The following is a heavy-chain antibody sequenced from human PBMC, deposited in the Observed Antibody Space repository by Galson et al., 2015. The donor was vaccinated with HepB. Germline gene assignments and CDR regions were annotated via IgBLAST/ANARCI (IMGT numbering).Heavy chain of an antibody. CDR1: GGTFNSYA. V-gene: IGHV1-69*13. Sequence: SVKVSCKASGGTFNSYAFSWVRLAPGQGLEWMGGIVPMFGAPNYARKFQGRVTITADESTNTAYMELSSLRSEDTAVYYCARGGDDGDWLFDYWGQGTLVTVSS. CDR2: IVPMFGAP. J-gene: IGHJ4*02. CDR3: ARGGDDGDWLFDY. D-gene: IGHD4-17*01.